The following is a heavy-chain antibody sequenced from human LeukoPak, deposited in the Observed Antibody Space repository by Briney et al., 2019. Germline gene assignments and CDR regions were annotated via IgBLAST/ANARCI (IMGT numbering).Heavy chain of an antibody. V-gene: IGHV1-2*02. D-gene: IGHD1-26*01. J-gene: IGHJ5*02. CDR3: ARDDSSGSLWFDP. CDR1: GYTFTGYY. CDR2: INPNSGGT. Sequence: ASVKVSCKASGYTFTGYYMHWVRQAPGQGLEWMGWINPNSGGTNYAQKFQGRVTMTRDTSISRAYMELSRLRSDDTAVYYCARDDSSGSLWFDPWGQGTLVTVSS.